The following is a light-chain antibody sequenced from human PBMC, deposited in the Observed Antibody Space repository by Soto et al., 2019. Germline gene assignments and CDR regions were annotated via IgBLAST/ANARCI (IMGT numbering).Light chain of an antibody. J-gene: IGKJ1*01. CDR3: QHYNVYST. CDR2: STS. CDR1: QYISQS. Sequence: DIQMTQSPSTLSASVGDRVTITCRASQYISQSLAWYQQKPGKAPKLLIYSTSTLESAVPSRFSGSGSGTEFTLPINSLQPDDFATYYCQHYNVYSTFGQGTKVEIK. V-gene: IGKV1-5*03.